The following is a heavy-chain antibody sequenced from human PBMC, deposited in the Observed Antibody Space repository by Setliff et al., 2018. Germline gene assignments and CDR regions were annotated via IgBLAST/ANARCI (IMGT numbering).Heavy chain of an antibody. CDR3: TGNHYYDSSGYYYDSYYYGMDV. CDR2: ISGSGGST. D-gene: IGHD3-22*01. J-gene: IGHJ6*02. CDR1: GFTFSSYA. Sequence: PGGSLRLSCAASGFTFSSYAMSWVRQAPGKGLEWVSAISGSGGSTYYADSVKGRFTISRDNSKNSLYLQMNSLKTEDTAVYYCTGNHYYDSSGYYYDSYYYGMDVWGQGTTVTVSS. V-gene: IGHV3-23*01.